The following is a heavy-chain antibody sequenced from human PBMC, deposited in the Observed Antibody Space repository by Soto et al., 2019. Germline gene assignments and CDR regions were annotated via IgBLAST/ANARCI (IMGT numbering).Heavy chain of an antibody. V-gene: IGHV1-18*01. CDR3: AREAAGLYYYYYGMDV. Sequence: QVQLVQSGAEVKTPGASVKVSCKASGYTFTKYAISWMRQAPGQGLEWIGWISVYNGNTKHAENLQGRVTVTTDTSPTTVYMELRSLRSDDTAVYYCAREAAGLYYYYYGMDVWGQGTTVTVPS. D-gene: IGHD6-19*01. J-gene: IGHJ6*02. CDR2: ISVYNGNT. CDR1: GYTFTKYA.